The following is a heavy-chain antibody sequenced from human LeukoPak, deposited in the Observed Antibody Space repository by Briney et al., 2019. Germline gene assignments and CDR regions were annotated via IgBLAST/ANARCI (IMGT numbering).Heavy chain of an antibody. V-gene: IGHV3-11*05. Sequence: SGGSLRLSCAVSGFTFATYAMTWVRQAPGKGLEWVSYISSSSSYTNYADSVKGRFTISRDNAKNSLYLQMNSLRAEDTAVYYCAREHQMADWGQGTLVTVSS. CDR1: GFTFATYA. J-gene: IGHJ4*02. CDR2: ISSSSSYT. CDR3: AREHQMAD. D-gene: IGHD5-24*01.